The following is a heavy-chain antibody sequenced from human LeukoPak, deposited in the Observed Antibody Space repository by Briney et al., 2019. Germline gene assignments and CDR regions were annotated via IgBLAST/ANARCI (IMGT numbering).Heavy chain of an antibody. V-gene: IGHV4-38-2*02. CDR2: IYYSGST. J-gene: IGHJ6*02. CDR3: ARVYSGYDYGARYYGMDV. D-gene: IGHD5-12*01. CDR1: GYSISSGYY. Sequence: SETLSLTCTVSGYSISSGYYWGWIRQPPGKGLEWIGSIYYSGSTYYNPSLKSRVTISVDTSKNQFSLKLSSVTAADTAVYYCARVYSGYDYGARYYGMDVWGQGTTVTVSS.